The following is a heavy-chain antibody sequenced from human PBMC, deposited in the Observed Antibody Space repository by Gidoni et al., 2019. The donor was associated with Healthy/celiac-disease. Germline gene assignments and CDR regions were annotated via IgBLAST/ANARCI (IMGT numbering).Heavy chain of an antibody. CDR3: ARDRVVPGYYDYGMDV. CDR2: IKQDGSEK. V-gene: IGHV3-7*04. J-gene: IGHJ6*02. CDR1: GFTFSIYW. Sequence: EVQLVESGGGLVQPGGSLRLSCSASGFTFSIYWSCWVRQAPGEGLGGGANIKQDGSEKYYVDSVKGRFTISRDNAKNSLYLQMNSLRAEDTAVYYCARDRVVPGYYDYGMDVWGQGTTVTVSS. D-gene: IGHD2-15*01.